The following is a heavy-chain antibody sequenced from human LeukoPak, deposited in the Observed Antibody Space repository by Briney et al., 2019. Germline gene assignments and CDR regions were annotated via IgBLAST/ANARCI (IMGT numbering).Heavy chain of an antibody. CDR1: GPSISSSSYY. CDR3: ARQYCSSTNCYGPWFDP. V-gene: IGHV4-39*01. Sequence: SETLSLTCTVSGPSISSSSYYWGWIRQPPGKGLEWIGSIYYSGSTFYNPSLKSRVTISVDTSKNQFSLKLSSVTAADTAMYYCARQYCSSTNCYGPWFDPWGQGTLVTVSS. J-gene: IGHJ5*02. CDR2: IYYSGST. D-gene: IGHD2-2*01.